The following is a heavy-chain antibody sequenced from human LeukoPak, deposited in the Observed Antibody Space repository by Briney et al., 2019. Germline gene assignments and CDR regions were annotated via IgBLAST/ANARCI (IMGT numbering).Heavy chain of an antibody. D-gene: IGHD5-18*01. V-gene: IGHV4-4*07. Sequence: SETLSLTCTVSGGSISSYYWSWVRQPAGKGLEWIGRIYTSGSTNYNPSLRSRVTMSVDTSNNQFSLKLSSVAAVDTAVYYCARGSVDTAMVDYWGQGTLVTVPS. CDR2: IYTSGST. CDR3: ARGSVDTAMVDY. CDR1: GGSISSYY. J-gene: IGHJ4*02.